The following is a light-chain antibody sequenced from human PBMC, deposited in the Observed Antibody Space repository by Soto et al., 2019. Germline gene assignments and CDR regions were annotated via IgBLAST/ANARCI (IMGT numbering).Light chain of an antibody. CDR3: RQYDYWYT. CDR1: QSVSTN. V-gene: IGKV3-15*01. CDR2: GAS. J-gene: IGKJ2*01. Sequence: EIVMTQSPATLSVSPGERATLSCRASQSVSTNLGWYQQRPGQAPRLLIYGASTRATGIPARFSGSGSGTEFTLTISSLQSEDFALYYCRQYDYWYTFGQGTKLEIK.